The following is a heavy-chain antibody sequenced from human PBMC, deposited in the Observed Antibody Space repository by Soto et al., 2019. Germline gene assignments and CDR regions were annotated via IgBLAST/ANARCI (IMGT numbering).Heavy chain of an antibody. CDR1: GFTFSVSA. J-gene: IGHJ6*02. CDR2: IRSKADNYAT. V-gene: IGHV3-73*02. Sequence: EVQLVESGGGLVQPGGSPKLSCAVSGFTFSVSAIHWVRQAPGKGLEWVGRIRSKADNYATAYGASVKGRFSISRDDSKSTAYLQMSSLNTEDTAVYYCARLEEWEYYAGMAVWGQGTTVTVSS. CDR3: ARLEEWEYYAGMAV. D-gene: IGHD1-26*01.